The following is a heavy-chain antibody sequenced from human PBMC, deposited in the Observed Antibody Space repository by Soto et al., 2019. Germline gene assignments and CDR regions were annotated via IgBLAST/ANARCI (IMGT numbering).Heavy chain of an antibody. CDR1: GFTFSSYW. CDR2: IKGDGSRT. CDR3: ARGLPGYYGMDV. V-gene: IGHV3-74*01. J-gene: IGHJ6*02. D-gene: IGHD4-17*01. Sequence: EVQLVESGGGLVQPGGSLRLSCAASGFTFSSYWIHWVRQAPGKGLVCVSRIKGDGSRTDYADSVKGRFTISRDNAKNTVYLQMNSLRDEDTAVYYCARGLPGYYGMDVWGQGTTVTVSS.